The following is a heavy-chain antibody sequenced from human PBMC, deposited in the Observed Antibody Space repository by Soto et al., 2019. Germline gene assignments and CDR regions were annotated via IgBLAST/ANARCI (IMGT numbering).Heavy chain of an antibody. J-gene: IGHJ6*02. CDR2: ISAYNGNT. D-gene: IGHD6-13*01. Sequence: ASVKVSCKASGYTFTSYGISWVRQAPGQGLEWMGWISAYNGNTNYAQKLQGRVTMTTDTSTSTAYMELRSLRSDDTAVYYCARPRQPRYYYYGMDVWGQGTTVTVSS. CDR1: GYTFTSYG. CDR3: ARPRQPRYYYYGMDV. V-gene: IGHV1-18*04.